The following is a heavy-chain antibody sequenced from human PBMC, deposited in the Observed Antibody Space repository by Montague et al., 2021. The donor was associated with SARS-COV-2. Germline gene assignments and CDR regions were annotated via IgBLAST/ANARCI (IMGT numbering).Heavy chain of an antibody. CDR3: ARDPWRITIFGVVTRYGLDL. V-gene: IGHV4-61*01. D-gene: IGHD3-3*01. Sequence: SETLSLTCTVSGGSVSSGSYYRSWIRQPPGKGLEWIGYIYYSGSTNYNPSLKSRVTISVDTSRNQFSLKLSSVTAADTAVYYCARDPWRITIFGVVTRYGLDLWGQGTTVTVSS. CDR1: GGSVSSGSYY. J-gene: IGHJ6*02. CDR2: IYYSGST.